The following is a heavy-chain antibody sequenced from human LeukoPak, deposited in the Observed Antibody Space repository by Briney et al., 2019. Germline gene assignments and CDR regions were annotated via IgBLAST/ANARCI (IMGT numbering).Heavy chain of an antibody. CDR2: INHSGST. Sequence: SETLSLTCAVYGGSFSGYYWSWIRQPPGKGLEWIGEINHSGSTNYNPSLKSRVTISVDTSKNQFSLKLSSVTAADTAVYYCASQLHYYDSSGYDYWGQGTLVAVSS. CDR1: GGSFSGYY. CDR3: ASQLHYYDSSGYDY. D-gene: IGHD3-22*01. J-gene: IGHJ4*02. V-gene: IGHV4-34*01.